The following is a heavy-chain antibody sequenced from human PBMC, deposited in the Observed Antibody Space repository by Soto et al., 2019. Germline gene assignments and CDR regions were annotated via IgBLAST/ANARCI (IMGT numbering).Heavy chain of an antibody. CDR2: VSASGGTT. Sequence: GGSLRLSCVASEFTFSDYAMAWVRQAPGKGLEWVSAVSASGGTTHYADSVKGRFTISRDNSNNTLFLQMISLRAEDTAVYYCAKESNFRGSSYGFVDYWGQGTLVTVSS. V-gene: IGHV3-23*01. CDR3: AKESNFRGSSYGFVDY. D-gene: IGHD5-18*01. J-gene: IGHJ4*02. CDR1: EFTFSDYA.